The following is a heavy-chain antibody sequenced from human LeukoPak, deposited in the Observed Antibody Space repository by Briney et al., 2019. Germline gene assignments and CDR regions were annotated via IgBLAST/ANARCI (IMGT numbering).Heavy chain of an antibody. CDR3: ARAKPKNMVRGLIMRRESRYYFDY. J-gene: IGHJ4*02. CDR1: GFTFSSYA. Sequence: GGSLRLSCAASGFTFSSYAMSWVRQAPGKRLEWVSAISGSGGSTYYADSVKGRFTISRDNSKNTLYLQMNSLRAEDTAVYYCARAKPKNMVRGLIMRRESRYYFDYWGQGTLVTVSS. V-gene: IGHV3-23*01. D-gene: IGHD3-10*01. CDR2: ISGSGGST.